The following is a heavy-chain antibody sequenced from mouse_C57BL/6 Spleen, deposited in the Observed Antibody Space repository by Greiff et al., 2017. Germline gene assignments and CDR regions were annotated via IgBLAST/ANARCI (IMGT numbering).Heavy chain of an antibody. CDR2: IYPRRGNT. D-gene: IGHD1-1*01. CDR1: GYTFTSYG. V-gene: IGHV1-81*01. CDR3: ARAQEIITTGRDY. J-gene: IGHJ2*01. Sequence: VQLQQSGAELARPGASVKLSCKASGYTFTSYGISWVKQRTGQGLEWIGEIYPRRGNTYYNEKFKGKATLTADKSSSTAYMELRSLTSEDSAVYFCARAQEIITTGRDYWGQGTTLTVSS.